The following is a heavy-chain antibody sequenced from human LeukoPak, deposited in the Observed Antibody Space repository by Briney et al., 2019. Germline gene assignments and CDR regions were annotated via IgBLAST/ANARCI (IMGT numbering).Heavy chain of an antibody. J-gene: IGHJ4*02. Sequence: GGSLRLSCAASGFTFSTYAMSWVRQIPGKGLEWVSAISGSDDGTYYADSVKGRFTISRDNSRNTLYLQMNSLRAEDTAVYYCASNTIPWHYWGQGTLVTVSS. CDR2: ISGSDDGT. CDR3: ASNTIPWHY. CDR1: GFTFSTYA. V-gene: IGHV3-23*01. D-gene: IGHD3-3*01.